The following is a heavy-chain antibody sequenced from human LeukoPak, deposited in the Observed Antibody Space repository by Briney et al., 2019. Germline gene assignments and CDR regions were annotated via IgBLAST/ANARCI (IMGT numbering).Heavy chain of an antibody. J-gene: IGHJ4*01. D-gene: IGHD6-19*01. Sequence: RSGESLKISCKGSGYSFISYWIGWVRPMPGKGLEWMWIIYPGDSDTRYSPFLQGHVTISADKSISTAYLQWNSLKASDTSMYYCARSGGWPSYYFYYCGHGTLVTVSS. CDR1: GYSFISYW. CDR3: ARSGGWPSYYFYY. CDR2: IYPGDSDT. V-gene: IGHV5-51*01.